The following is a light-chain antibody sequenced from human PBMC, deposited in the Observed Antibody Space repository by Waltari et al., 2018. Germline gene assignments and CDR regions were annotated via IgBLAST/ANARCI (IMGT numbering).Light chain of an antibody. CDR2: VNSDGSR. V-gene: IGLV4-69*01. CDR3: QTGGHGTWV. Sequence: QLVLTQSPSASASLGASVKLTCTLSSGHSTNVIAWLQKRPERGPRYLMKVNSDGSRNKGDEIPDRFSGSSSGAEHYLAISSLQSEDEADYYCQTGGHGTWVFGGGTKLTVL. CDR1: SGHSTNV. J-gene: IGLJ3*02.